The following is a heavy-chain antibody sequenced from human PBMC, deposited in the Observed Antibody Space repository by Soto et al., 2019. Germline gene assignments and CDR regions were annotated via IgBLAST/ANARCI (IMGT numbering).Heavy chain of an antibody. V-gene: IGHV4-34*01. CDR1: GGSFSGYS. CDR3: ARTLPQYGSTTSCPLQYSWFDP. Sequence: QVQLQQWGAGLLKPSETLSLTCAVYGGSFSGYSWSWIRQPPGKGLEWIGEINDSGGANYSPSFQSRVTLSVDSSKNQVSLNLSAVTAADTAVDFCARTLPQYGSTTSCPLQYSWFDPWGQGTVVTVSS. D-gene: IGHD2-2*01. CDR2: INDSGGA. J-gene: IGHJ5*02.